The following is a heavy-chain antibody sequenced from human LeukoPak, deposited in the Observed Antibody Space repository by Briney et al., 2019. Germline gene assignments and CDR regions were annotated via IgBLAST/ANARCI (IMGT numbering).Heavy chain of an antibody. Sequence: GGSLRLSCAASGFTFSSYSMNWVRQAPGKGLEWVSSISSSSSYIYYANSVKGRFTISRDNAKHSLYLQMNSLRAEDTAVYYCARTDVVVLPAAEDNWFDPWGQGTLVTVSS. CDR3: ARTDVVVLPAAEDNWFDP. CDR2: ISSSSSYI. J-gene: IGHJ5*02. D-gene: IGHD2-2*01. CDR1: GFTFSSYS. V-gene: IGHV3-21*01.